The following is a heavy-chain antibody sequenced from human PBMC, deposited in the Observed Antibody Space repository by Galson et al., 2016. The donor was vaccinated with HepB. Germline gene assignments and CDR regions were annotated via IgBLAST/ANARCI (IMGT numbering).Heavy chain of an antibody. CDR3: ARDKVGYIRDYFNPPKNYYYYMDV. CDR2: DSMDGRRK. CDR1: GFTFSQRG. D-gene: IGHD2/OR15-2a*01. Sequence: SLRLSCAASGFTFSQRGMHWVRQAPGKGLEWVAADSMDGRRKFYADSVKGRFTISRDNSNNMLFLQMSSLRVDDTAVYYCARDKVGYIRDYFNPPKNYYYYMDVWGKGTAVTVS. V-gene: IGHV3-30*03. J-gene: IGHJ6*03.